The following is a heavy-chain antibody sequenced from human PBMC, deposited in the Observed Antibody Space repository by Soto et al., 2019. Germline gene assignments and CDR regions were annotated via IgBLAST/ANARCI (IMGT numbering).Heavy chain of an antibody. Sequence: QVQLQESGPGLVKPSQTLSLTCTVSGGSISSGGYYWYWIRQHPGKGLEWIGYIYYSGTTYYNPSRKSRVTISVDTSKTQFSLKLSSVTAADTAVYYCAASCVACGGFNYYGMDVWGQGTTVTVSS. V-gene: IGHV4-31*03. CDR1: GGSISSGGYY. CDR2: IYYSGTT. D-gene: IGHD2-21*01. CDR3: AASCVACGGFNYYGMDV. J-gene: IGHJ6*02.